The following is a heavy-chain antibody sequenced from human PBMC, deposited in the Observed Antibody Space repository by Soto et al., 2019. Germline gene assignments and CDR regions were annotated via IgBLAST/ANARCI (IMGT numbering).Heavy chain of an antibody. J-gene: IGHJ5*02. CDR2: IYHSGYT. Sequence: QLQLQESGSGLVKPSQTLSLTCTVSGGSISSGGYAWNWIRQAPGKGLEWIGYIYHSGYTLYNPALKGRVTISVDKSKNHFSRNLTSVTAADTAVYYCARDQLEGNWFDPWGQGTLVTVSS. CDR3: ARDQLEGNWFDP. CDR1: GGSISSGGYA. V-gene: IGHV4-30-2*01. D-gene: IGHD1-1*01.